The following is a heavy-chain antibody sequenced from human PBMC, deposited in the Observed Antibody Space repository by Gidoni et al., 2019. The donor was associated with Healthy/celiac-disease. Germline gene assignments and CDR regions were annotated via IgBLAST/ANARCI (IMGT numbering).Heavy chain of an antibody. CDR3: ARIVWFGESLYFDY. J-gene: IGHJ4*02. V-gene: IGHV2-26*01. CDR2: ICANDEK. CDR1: GFSLSNARMG. D-gene: IGHD3-10*01. Sequence: QVTLKESGPVLVKPTEPLTLTCTVSGFSLSNARMGVSWIRQPPGKALEWLAHICANDEKSYSTSLKSRLTITKDTSKSQVVLTMTNMDPVDTATYCCARIVWFGESLYFDYWGQGTLVTVSS.